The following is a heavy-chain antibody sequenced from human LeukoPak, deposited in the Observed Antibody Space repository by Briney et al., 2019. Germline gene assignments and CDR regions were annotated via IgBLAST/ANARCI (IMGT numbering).Heavy chain of an antibody. CDR3: ARDQIVVVVAATNYYYGMDV. V-gene: IGHV1-2*02. Sequence: ASVKVSCKASGYTFTGYYMHWVRQAPGQGLEWMGWINPNSGGTNYAQKFQGRVTMTTDTSTSTAYMELRSLRSDDTAVYYCARDQIVVVVAATNYYYGMDVWGQGTTVTVSS. CDR1: GYTFTGYY. D-gene: IGHD2-15*01. J-gene: IGHJ6*02. CDR2: INPNSGGT.